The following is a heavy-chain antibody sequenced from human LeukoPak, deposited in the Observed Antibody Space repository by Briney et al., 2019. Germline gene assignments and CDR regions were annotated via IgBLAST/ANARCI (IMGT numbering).Heavy chain of an antibody. CDR1: GFTFSSYA. D-gene: IGHD4-23*01. CDR2: ISYDGSNK. V-gene: IGHV3-30-3*01. CDR3: ARDPSYGGNSALGFDY. Sequence: GGSLRLSCAASGFTFSSYAMHWVRQAPGKGLEWVAVISYDGSNKYYADSAKGRFTISRDNSKNTLYLQMNSLRAEDTAVYYCARDPSYGGNSALGFDYWGQGTLVTVSS. J-gene: IGHJ4*02.